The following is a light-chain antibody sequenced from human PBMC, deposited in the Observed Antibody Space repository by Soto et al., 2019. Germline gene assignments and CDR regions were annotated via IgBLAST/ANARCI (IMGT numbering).Light chain of an antibody. V-gene: IGLV2-14*01. Sequence: SVVTQPASVSRSPGQSIPINSTATSSTVGGYNYVSWYQQHPGKAPQLMIYDVSNRPSGVSNRCSGSKSGNTASLTISGLQAEDEADYYCSSYTSSSILYVFGTGTRSPS. CDR3: SSYTSSSILYV. CDR2: DVS. CDR1: SSTVGGYNY. J-gene: IGLJ1*01.